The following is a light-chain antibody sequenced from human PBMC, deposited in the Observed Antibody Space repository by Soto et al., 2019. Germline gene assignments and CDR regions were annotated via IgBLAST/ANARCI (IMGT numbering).Light chain of an antibody. CDR3: RQRSNCPRT. V-gene: IGKV3-11*01. CDR2: DAS. J-gene: IGKJ4*01. Sequence: EIVLTQSPATLSLSPGDRATLSCRASQSVSSYLAWYQQKPGQAPMLLIYDASNRATGIPARFSGSGSGTNLSLLIISREPADFEVYYCRQRSNCPRTFGGGTKVEIK. CDR1: QSVSSY.